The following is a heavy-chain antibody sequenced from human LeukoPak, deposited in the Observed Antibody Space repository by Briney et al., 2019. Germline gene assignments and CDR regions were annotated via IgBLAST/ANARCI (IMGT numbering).Heavy chain of an antibody. J-gene: IGHJ4*02. D-gene: IGHD6-13*01. CDR2: IIPILGIA. V-gene: IGHV1-69*04. Sequence: ASVKVSCKASVGTFSSYTISWVRQAPGQGLEWMGRIIPILGIANYAQKFQGRVTITADKSTSTAYMELSSLRSEDTAVYYCARDPVAAVDTREFDNWGQGTLVTVSS. CDR1: VGTFSSYT. CDR3: ARDPVAAVDTREFDN.